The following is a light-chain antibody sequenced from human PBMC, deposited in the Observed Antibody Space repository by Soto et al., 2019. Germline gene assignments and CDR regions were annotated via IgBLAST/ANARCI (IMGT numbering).Light chain of an antibody. V-gene: IGKV1-17*01. CDR2: AAS. J-gene: IGKJ5*01. Sequence: DIQMTQSPSSLSASVGDRFTITCRSSQGIRNDLGWYQQKPGKAPKRLIYAASSLQSGVPSRFSGSGSGTEFTLTISSMQPDDFAVYYCQQRSNSITFGQGTRLEIK. CDR1: QGIRND. CDR3: QQRSNSIT.